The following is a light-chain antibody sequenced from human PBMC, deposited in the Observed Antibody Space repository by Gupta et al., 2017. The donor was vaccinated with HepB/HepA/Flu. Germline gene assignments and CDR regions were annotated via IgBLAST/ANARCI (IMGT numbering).Light chain of an antibody. V-gene: IGKV3-11*01. CDR3: QQRYNWPPWT. CDR1: QSIASS. Sequence: IVLTQSPGTLSLSPGDRATLSCRASQSIASSLAWYQQKPGQAPRLLIYDASNRATGIPARFTGSGSGTDFTLTISRLEPDDFAVYFCQQRYNWPPWTFGQGTKVEIK. CDR2: DAS. J-gene: IGKJ1*01.